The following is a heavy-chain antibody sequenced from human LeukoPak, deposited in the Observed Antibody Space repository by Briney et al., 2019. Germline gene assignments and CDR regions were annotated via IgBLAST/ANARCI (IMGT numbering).Heavy chain of an antibody. D-gene: IGHD4-17*01. Sequence: SGTLSLTCAISGGSITSSNWWTWVRQPPGKGLEWVGEIYLRGNTNYNPSLESRVSISVDESKTQLSLRLESVTAADTAVYYCARGTITTVTDSWGPGTLVTVSS. CDR2: IYLRGNT. CDR3: ARGTITTVTDS. V-gene: IGHV4-4*02. J-gene: IGHJ4*02. CDR1: GGSITSSNW.